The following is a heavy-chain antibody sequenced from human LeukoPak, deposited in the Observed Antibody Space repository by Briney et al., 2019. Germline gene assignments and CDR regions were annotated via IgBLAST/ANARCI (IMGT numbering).Heavy chain of an antibody. CDR3: ARALTTVVTPRDWFDP. J-gene: IGHJ5*02. V-gene: IGHV4-59*06. CDR2: IYYNGST. D-gene: IGHD4-23*01. CDR1: GGSISTYY. Sequence: MASETLSLTCTVSGGSISTYYWSWIRQHPGKGLEWIGYIYYNGSTYYNPSLKSRVTISVDTSKNQFSLKLSSVTAADTAVYYCARALTTVVTPRDWFDPWGQGTLVTVSS.